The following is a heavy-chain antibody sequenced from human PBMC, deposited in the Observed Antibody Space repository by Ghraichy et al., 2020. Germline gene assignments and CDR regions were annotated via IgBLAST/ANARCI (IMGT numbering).Heavy chain of an antibody. CDR3: ARGSRVVRFYYYDGMDV. V-gene: IGHV3-21*01. Sequence: GESLNISCAASGFTFSRCSMNWVRQAPGKGLEWVSSISSTNNYIYYADSVKGRFTISRDNAQNSLSLQMNSLTDEDTAVYYCARGSRVVRFYYYDGMDVWGQGTTVTVSS. CDR1: GFTFSRCS. D-gene: IGHD4-23*01. CDR2: ISSTNNYI. J-gene: IGHJ6*02.